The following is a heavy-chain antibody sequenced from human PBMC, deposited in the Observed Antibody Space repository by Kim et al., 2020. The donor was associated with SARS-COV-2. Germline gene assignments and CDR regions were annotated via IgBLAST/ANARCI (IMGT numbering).Heavy chain of an antibody. CDR3: AKDPHYCSGGSCYGGIDY. V-gene: IGHV3-23*01. J-gene: IGHJ4*02. D-gene: IGHD2-15*01. Sequence: GRFTISRDNSTNTLYLQMNSLRAEDTAVYYCAKDPHYCSGGSCYGGIDYWGQGTLVTVSS.